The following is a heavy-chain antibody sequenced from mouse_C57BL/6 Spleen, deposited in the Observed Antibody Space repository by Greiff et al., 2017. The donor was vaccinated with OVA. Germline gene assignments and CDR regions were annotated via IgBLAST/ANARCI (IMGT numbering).Heavy chain of an antibody. CDR1: GFNIKDYY. Sequence: VQLQQSGAELVKPGASVKLSCTASGFNIKDYYMHWVKQRTEQGLEWIGSIDPEDGENKYAPKFKGKATITADTSSNTAYLKLSSLTSEDTAVYYCAPDYSYAMDYWGQGTSVTVSS. V-gene: IGHV14-2*01. CDR3: APDYSYAMDY. CDR2: IDPEDGEN. D-gene: IGHD2-13*01. J-gene: IGHJ4*01.